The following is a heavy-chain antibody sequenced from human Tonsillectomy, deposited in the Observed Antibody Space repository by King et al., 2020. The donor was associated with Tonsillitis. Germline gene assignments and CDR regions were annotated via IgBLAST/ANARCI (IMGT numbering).Heavy chain of an antibody. J-gene: IGHJ6*02. CDR2: ISTYNGNT. D-gene: IGHD2-2*01. CDR3: ARDGERSQGWGEYDCSSTSCLRPYGMDV. CDR1: GYTFTSYG. V-gene: IGHV1-18*04. Sequence: VQLVQSGAEVKKPGASVKVSCKASGYTFTSYGISWVRQAPGQGLEWMGWISTYNGNTNYAQKLQGRVTMTTDTSTSTAYMELRSLRSDDTAVYYCARDGERSQGWGEYDCSSTSCLRPYGMDVWGQGTTVTVSS.